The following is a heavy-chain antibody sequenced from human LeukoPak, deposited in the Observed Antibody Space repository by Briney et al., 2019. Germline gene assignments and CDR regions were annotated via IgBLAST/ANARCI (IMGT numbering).Heavy chain of an antibody. CDR2: IKSKTDGGTT. V-gene: IGHV3-15*01. CDR1: GFTFSNAW. CDR3: TRVDIVVVVAATGAFDI. D-gene: IGHD2-15*01. Sequence: GGSLRLSCAASGFTFSNAWMNWVRQAPGKGLEWVGRIKSKTDGGTTDSAAPVKNRFTISRDDSKNTLYLQMNSLKTEDTAVYYCTRVDIVVVVAATGAFDIWGQGTMVTVSS. J-gene: IGHJ3*02.